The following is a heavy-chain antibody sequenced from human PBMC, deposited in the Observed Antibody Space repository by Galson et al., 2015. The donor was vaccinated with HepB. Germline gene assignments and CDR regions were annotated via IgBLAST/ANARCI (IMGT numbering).Heavy chain of an antibody. J-gene: IGHJ4*02. D-gene: IGHD3-3*01. CDR1: GGSISSSSYY. CDR2: IYYSGST. V-gene: IGHV4-39*01. CDR3: ARRSRGGLYYDFWSGYYFFDY. Sequence: TLSLTCTVSGGSISSSSYYWGWIRQPPGKGLEWIGSIYYSGSTYYNPSLKSRVTISVDTSKNQFSLKLSSVTAADTAVYYCARRSRGGLYYDFWSGYYFFDYWGQGTLVTVSS.